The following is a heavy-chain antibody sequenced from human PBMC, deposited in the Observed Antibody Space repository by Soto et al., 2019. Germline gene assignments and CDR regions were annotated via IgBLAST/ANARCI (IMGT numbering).Heavy chain of an antibody. J-gene: IGHJ6*02. CDR3: ARDPYYYDSHYYYGMDV. CDR2: ISGSGGST. V-gene: IGHV3-23*01. CDR1: GFTFSSYA. Sequence: LRLSCAASGFTFSSYAMSWVRQAPGKGLEWVSAISGSGGSTYYADSVKGRFTISRDNSKNTLYLQMNSLRAEDTAVYYCARDPYYYDSHYYYGMDVWGQGTTVTVSS. D-gene: IGHD3-22*01.